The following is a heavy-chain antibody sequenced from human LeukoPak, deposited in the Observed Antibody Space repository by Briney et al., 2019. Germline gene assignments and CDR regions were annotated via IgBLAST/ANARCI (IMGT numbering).Heavy chain of an antibody. D-gene: IGHD5-12*01. CDR1: GGSFSGHY. CDR2: INHSGST. Sequence: ASETLSLTCAVFGGSFSGHYWSWIRQPPGKGLEWIGEINHSGSTNYNPSLKSRVTISVDTSKNQFSLKLSSVTAADTAVYYCGYSGYDYPTYWGQGTLVTVSS. CDR3: GYSGYDYPTY. J-gene: IGHJ4*02. V-gene: IGHV4-34*01.